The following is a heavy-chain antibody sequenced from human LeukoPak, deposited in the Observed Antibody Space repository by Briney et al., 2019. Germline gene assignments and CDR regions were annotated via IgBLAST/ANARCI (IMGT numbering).Heavy chain of an antibody. Sequence: SETLSLTCAVYGGSFSGYYWSWISQPPGKGLEWIGEINHSGSTNYNPSLKSRVTISVDTSKNQFSLKLSSVTAADTAVYYCVGTISGYQIDYWGQGTLVTVSS. CDR1: GGSFSGYY. V-gene: IGHV4-34*01. D-gene: IGHD3-22*01. J-gene: IGHJ4*02. CDR2: INHSGST. CDR3: VGTISGYQIDY.